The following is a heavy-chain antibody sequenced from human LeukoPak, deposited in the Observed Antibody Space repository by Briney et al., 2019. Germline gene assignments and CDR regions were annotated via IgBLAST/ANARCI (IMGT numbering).Heavy chain of an antibody. CDR1: GYTFTSYG. Sequence: ASVMVSCKASGYTFTSYGVSWVRQAPGQGLEWMGWISAYNGNTNYAQKLQGRVTMTTDTSTSTAYMELRSLRDEDTAVYYCARAARETSSWYVVYWGQGTLVTVSS. CDR3: ARAARETSSWYVVY. J-gene: IGHJ4*02. D-gene: IGHD6-13*01. CDR2: ISAYNGNT. V-gene: IGHV1-18*01.